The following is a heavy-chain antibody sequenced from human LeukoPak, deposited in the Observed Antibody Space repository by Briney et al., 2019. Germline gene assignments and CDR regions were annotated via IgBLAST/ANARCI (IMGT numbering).Heavy chain of an antibody. Sequence: PSETLSLTCTVSGGSISSSSYYWGWIRQPPGKGLEWIGSIYYSGSTYYNPSLKSRVTISVDTSKDQFSLKLSSVTAADTAVYYCARHGGDFWSGYYPTFGMDVWGQGTTVTVSS. CDR2: IYYSGST. V-gene: IGHV4-39*01. D-gene: IGHD3-3*01. CDR1: GGSISSSSYY. J-gene: IGHJ6*02. CDR3: ARHGGDFWSGYYPTFGMDV.